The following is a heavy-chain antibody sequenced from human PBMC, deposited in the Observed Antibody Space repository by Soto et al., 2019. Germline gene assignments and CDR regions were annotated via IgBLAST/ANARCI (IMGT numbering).Heavy chain of an antibody. Sequence: QVQLVESGGGVVQPGRSLRLSCAASGFTFSSYAMHWVRQAPGKGLEWVAVISYDGSNKYYADSVKGRFTISRDNSKNTLYLQMNSLRAEVTAVYYCVRESIAATMIVEFGYCGQGTLVTVSS. J-gene: IGHJ4*02. CDR3: VRESIAATMIVEFGY. D-gene: IGHD3-22*01. V-gene: IGHV3-30-3*01. CDR1: GFTFSSYA. CDR2: ISYDGSNK.